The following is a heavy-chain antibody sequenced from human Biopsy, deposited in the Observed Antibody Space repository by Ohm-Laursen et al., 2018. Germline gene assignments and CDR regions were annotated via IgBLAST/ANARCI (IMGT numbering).Heavy chain of an antibody. D-gene: IGHD2-2*01. CDR1: GYTFSSYW. V-gene: IGHV3-74*01. J-gene: IGHJ4*02. Sequence: GSLRLSCAASGYTFSSYWMHWVRQAPGKGLVWVSRINIDGNSTTYADSVKGRFTISRDSAKNTLYLQMNSLGAEDTAVYFCAREGYCSRSSCYPDYWGQGTLVTVSS. CDR2: INIDGNST. CDR3: AREGYCSRSSCYPDY.